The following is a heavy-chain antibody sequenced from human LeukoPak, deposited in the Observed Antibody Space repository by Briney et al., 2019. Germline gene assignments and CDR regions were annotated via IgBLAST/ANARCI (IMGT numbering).Heavy chain of an antibody. Sequence: QPGGSLILSCAASGFTFSDQNMNWVRQAPGKGLEWLSFISNTGSITYYADSVKGRFTISRDNAKNSLYLQMNSLRAEDTAVYYCARGDGSGSYIPSPIYYYGMDVWGQGTTVTVSS. D-gene: IGHD3-10*01. J-gene: IGHJ6*02. CDR3: ARGDGSGSYIPSPIYYYGMDV. CDR1: GFTFSDQN. V-gene: IGHV3-48*04. CDR2: ISNTGSIT.